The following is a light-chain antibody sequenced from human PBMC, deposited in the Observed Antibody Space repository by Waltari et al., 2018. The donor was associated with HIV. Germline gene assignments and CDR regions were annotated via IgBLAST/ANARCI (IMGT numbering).Light chain of an antibody. CDR1: SYEFDLHNF. V-gene: IGLV2-14*01. J-gene: IGLJ2*01. CDR2: WVN. Sequence: SALTQPASVSGSPGQSVTISCTGTSYEFDLHNFLSWYQQHPGEAPHILIFWVNSRPSGISSRSAASTAGDTASLTISGLQAGDEADYYCTTYTAKDSLLIGSGTKLTVL. CDR3: TTYTAKDSLL.